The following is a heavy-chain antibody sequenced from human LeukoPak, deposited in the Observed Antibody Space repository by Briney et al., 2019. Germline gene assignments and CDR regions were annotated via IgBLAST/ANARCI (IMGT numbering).Heavy chain of an antibody. V-gene: IGHV3-21*01. CDR3: ARDTVRGERYXDV. D-gene: IGHD3-10*01. Sequence: GGSLRLSCAASGFTFSSYSMNWVRQAPGKGLEWVSSISSSSSYIYYADSVKGRFTISRDNAKNSLYLQMNSLRSEDTAVYYCARDTVRGERYXDVXGKGTTVTVS. CDR1: GFTFSSYS. CDR2: ISSSSSYI. J-gene: IGHJ6*03.